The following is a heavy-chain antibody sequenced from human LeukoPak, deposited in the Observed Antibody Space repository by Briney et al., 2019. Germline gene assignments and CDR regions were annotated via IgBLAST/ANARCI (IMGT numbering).Heavy chain of an antibody. J-gene: IGHJ4*02. CDR3: AKDGYTEWLGLYYFDY. V-gene: IGHV3-23*01. Sequence: GSLRLSCAASGFTLSTYAMSWVRQTPGKGLEWVSAISGSGGSTYYADSVKGRFTISRDNSKNTLFLQMNSLRAEDTAVYYCAKDGYTEWLGLYYFDYWGQGTLVTVSS. D-gene: IGHD6-19*01. CDR1: GFTLSTYA. CDR2: ISGSGGST.